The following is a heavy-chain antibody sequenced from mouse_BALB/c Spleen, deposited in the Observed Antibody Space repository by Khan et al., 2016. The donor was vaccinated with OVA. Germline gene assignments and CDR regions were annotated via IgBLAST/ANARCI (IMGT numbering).Heavy chain of an antibody. D-gene: IGHD1-1*02. V-gene: IGHV5-6-4*01. J-gene: IGHJ1*01. CDR3: TMDGSDTGWYFDV. CDR1: GFTFSSYT. CDR2: ISSGGSYT. Sequence: EVELVESGGDLVKPGGSLKLSCAASGFTFSSYTMSWVRQTPGKRLEWVATISSGGSYTYYPDCVKGRFIISRDNAKNTLYLQMSSLKSEDTAMDYFTMDGSDTGWYFDVWGAGTTVTVSS.